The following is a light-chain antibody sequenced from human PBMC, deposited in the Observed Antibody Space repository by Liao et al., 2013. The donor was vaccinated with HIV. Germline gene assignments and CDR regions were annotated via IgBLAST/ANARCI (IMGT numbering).Light chain of an antibody. CDR3: QVWDSSSDHPV. CDR1: RLGDKY. V-gene: IGLV3-1*01. CDR2: QDS. Sequence: SYELTQPPSVSVSPGQTASITCSGDRLGDKYASWYQQKPGQSPVLVIYQDSKRPSGIPERFSGSNSGNTATLTISGTQAMDEADYYCQVWDSSSDHPVFGGGTKLTVL. J-gene: IGLJ3*02.